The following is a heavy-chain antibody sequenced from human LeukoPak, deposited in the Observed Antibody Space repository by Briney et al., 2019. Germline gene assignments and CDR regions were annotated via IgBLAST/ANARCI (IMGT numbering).Heavy chain of an antibody. CDR3: ARGRFGCSGGSCYFDY. Sequence: GASVKVSCKASGYTFTSYGTSWVRQAPGQGLEWMGWISAYNGNTNYAQKLQGRVTMTTDTSTSTAYMELRSLRSDDTAVYYCARGRFGCSGGSCYFDYWGQGTLVTVSS. CDR1: GYTFTSYG. CDR2: ISAYNGNT. V-gene: IGHV1-18*01. J-gene: IGHJ4*02. D-gene: IGHD2-15*01.